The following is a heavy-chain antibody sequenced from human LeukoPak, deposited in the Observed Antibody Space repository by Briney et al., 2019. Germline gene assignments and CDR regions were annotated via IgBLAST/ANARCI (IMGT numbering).Heavy chain of an antibody. CDR1: GFTVSSNY. D-gene: IGHD2-2*01. V-gene: IGHV3-66*02. J-gene: IGHJ6*03. CDR3: ARPTVVVPAHYYYMDV. Sequence: PGGSLRLSCAASGFTVSSNYMSWVRQAPGKGLEWVSVIYSGGSTYYADSVKGRFTISRDNSKNTLYLQMSSLRAEDTAVYYCARPTVVVPAHYYYMDVWGKGTTVSVSS. CDR2: IYSGGST.